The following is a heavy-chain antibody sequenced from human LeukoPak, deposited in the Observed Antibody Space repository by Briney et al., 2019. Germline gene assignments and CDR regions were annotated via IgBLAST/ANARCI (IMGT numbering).Heavy chain of an antibody. Sequence: GGSLRLSCAASGFIFNDYAMHWVRQPPGKGLEWVSTISWNSGNKLYSDSVKGRFTISRDNAENSLYLEMNSLRPEVTALYYCAKDMDFWSGSDYWGQGTLVTVSS. D-gene: IGHD3-3*01. CDR2: ISWNSGNK. CDR3: AKDMDFWSGSDY. J-gene: IGHJ4*02. V-gene: IGHV3-9*01. CDR1: GFIFNDYA.